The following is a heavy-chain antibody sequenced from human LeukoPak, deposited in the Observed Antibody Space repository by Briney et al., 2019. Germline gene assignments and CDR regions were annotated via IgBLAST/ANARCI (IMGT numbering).Heavy chain of an antibody. D-gene: IGHD5-18*01. J-gene: IGHJ4*02. CDR3: ARVGLAIQLWPEIPFDY. CDR2: ISYDGSNK. CDR1: GFTFSSYA. Sequence: SGGSLRLSCAASGFTFSSYAMHWVRQAPGKGLEWVAVISYDGSNKYYADSVKGRFTISRDNSKNTLYLQMNSLRAEDTAVYYCARVGLAIQLWPEIPFDYWGQGTLVTVSS. V-gene: IGHV3-30-3*01.